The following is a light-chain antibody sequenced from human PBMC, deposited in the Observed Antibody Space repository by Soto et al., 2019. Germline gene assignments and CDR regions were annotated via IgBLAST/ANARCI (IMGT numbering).Light chain of an antibody. CDR2: GAS. J-gene: IGKJ1*01. CDR1: QNIDRW. CDR3: QHYNSYPWT. Sequence: DIQMTQSPSTLSASVGDRVTITCRASQNIDRWLAWYQQKPGKAPNLLIYGASSLESGVPSRFSGNGSGTEFTLTISSLRPDDFATYYCQHYNSYPWTFGQGTKVEIK. V-gene: IGKV1-5*03.